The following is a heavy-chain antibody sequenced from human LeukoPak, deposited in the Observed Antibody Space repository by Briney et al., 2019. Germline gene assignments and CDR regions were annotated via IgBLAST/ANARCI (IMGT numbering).Heavy chain of an antibody. CDR2: ISSSSSYI. Sequence: GGSLRLSCAASGFTFSSYSMNWVRQAPGKGLEWVSSISSSSSYIYYADSVKGRFTISRDNAKNSLYLQMNSLRGEDTAVYYCARDWTNYYDSSGYYYYFDYWGQGTLVTVSS. J-gene: IGHJ4*02. D-gene: IGHD3-22*01. CDR1: GFTFSSYS. V-gene: IGHV3-21*04. CDR3: ARDWTNYYDSSGYYYYFDY.